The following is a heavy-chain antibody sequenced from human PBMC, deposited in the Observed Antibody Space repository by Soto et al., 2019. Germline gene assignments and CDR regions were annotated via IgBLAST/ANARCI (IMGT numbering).Heavy chain of an antibody. Sequence: ASVKVSCKASGYTFTSYGISWVRQAPGQGLEWMGWISAYNGNTNYAQKLQGRVTMTTDTSTSTAYMELRSLRSDDTAVYYCARVVAVAGTLGWFDPWGQGTLVTVSS. V-gene: IGHV1-18*01. CDR3: ARVVAVAGTLGWFDP. D-gene: IGHD6-19*01. J-gene: IGHJ5*02. CDR1: GYTFTSYG. CDR2: ISAYNGNT.